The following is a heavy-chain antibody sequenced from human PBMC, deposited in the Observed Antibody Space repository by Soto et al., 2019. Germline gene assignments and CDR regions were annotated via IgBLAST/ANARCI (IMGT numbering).Heavy chain of an antibody. CDR1: GFSLRDHW. CDR3: VRSTRCRQAGIYKYGLDV. J-gene: IGHJ6*02. V-gene: IGHV3-11*06. D-gene: IGHD1-1*01. CDR2: VSANGDYT. Sequence: QVQLVESGGGLVKPGGSLRLSCTGSGFSLRDHWMAWIRQAPGKGLECVSYVSANGDYTNYADYVKGRFIISRDDAKNSLWLQISSLRVEDTGVYYCVRSTRCRQAGIYKYGLDVWGQGTTVTVSS.